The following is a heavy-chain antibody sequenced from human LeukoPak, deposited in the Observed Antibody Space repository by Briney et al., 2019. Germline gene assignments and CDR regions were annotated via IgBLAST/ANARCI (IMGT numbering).Heavy chain of an antibody. CDR3: ASIPTTVTRYDAVDI. V-gene: IGHV4-34*01. CDR2: INHSGSS. D-gene: IGHD4-17*01. J-gene: IGHJ3*02. Sequence: PSETLSLTCTVSGDSIRSDYWSWIRQPPGKGLEWIGEINHSGSSNYNPSLKSRVTISVDTSKNQFSLKLSSVTAADTAVYYCASIPTTVTRYDAVDIWGQGTMVTVSS. CDR1: GDSIRSDY.